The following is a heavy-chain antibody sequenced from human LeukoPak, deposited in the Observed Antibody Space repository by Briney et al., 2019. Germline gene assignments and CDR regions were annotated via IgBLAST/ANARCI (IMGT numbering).Heavy chain of an antibody. CDR1: GYTFTGYY. CDR2: INPNSGGT. CDR3: ARGPEGAYSSSFLWFDP. J-gene: IGHJ5*02. V-gene: IGHV1-2*02. D-gene: IGHD6-13*01. Sequence: GASVKVSCKASGYTFTGYYMHWVRQAPGQGLEWMGWINPNSGGTNYAQKFQGRVTMTRDTSISTAYMELSRLRSDDTAVYYCARGPEGAYSSSFLWFDPWGQGTLVTVSS.